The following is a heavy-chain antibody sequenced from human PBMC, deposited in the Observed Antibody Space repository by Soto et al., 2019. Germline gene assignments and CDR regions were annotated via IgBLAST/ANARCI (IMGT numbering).Heavy chain of an antibody. CDR3: AKDFHPRYYYYGMDV. CDR2: ISWDGGST. V-gene: IGHV3-43*01. J-gene: IGHJ6*02. CDR1: GFTFDDYT. Sequence: PGGSLRLSCAASGFTFDDYTMHWVRQAPGKGLEWVSLISWDGGSTYYADSVKGRFTISRDNSKNSLYLQINSLRTEDTALYYCAKDFHPRYYYYGMDVWGQGTTVTGSS.